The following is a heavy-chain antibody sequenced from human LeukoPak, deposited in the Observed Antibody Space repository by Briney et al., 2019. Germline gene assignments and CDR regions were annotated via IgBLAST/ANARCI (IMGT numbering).Heavy chain of an antibody. CDR1: GGSISTYC. J-gene: IGHJ4*02. V-gene: IGHV4-4*07. CDR2: ICTSGST. Sequence: SETLSLTCTVSGGSISTYCWSWIRQPAGKGLEWIGHICTSGSTNYNPSLKSRVTMSVDTSNNEFSLKLNSVTAADTAVYYCAKVGDGYNYGRGALDYWGQGTLVTVSS. D-gene: IGHD5-24*01. CDR3: AKVGDGYNYGRGALDY.